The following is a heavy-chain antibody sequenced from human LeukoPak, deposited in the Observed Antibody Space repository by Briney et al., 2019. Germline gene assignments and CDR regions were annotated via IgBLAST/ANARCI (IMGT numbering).Heavy chain of an antibody. J-gene: IGHJ4*02. CDR3: ARASTVRGYDY. CDR2: INPNSGGT. V-gene: IGHV1-2*02. D-gene: IGHD3-10*01. CDR1: GYTFTGYY. Sequence: ASVKVSCKASGYTFTGYYMHWVRQAPGQGLEWMGWINPNSGGTSYAQKFQGRVTMTRDTSISTAYMELSRLRSDDTAVYYCARASTVRGYDYWGQGTLVTVSS.